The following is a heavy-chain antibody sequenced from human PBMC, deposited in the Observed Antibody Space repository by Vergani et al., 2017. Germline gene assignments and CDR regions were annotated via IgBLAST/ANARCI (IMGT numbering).Heavy chain of an antibody. V-gene: IGHV4-39*01. Sequence: QMQLQESGPGLVKASETLSLTCTVSGDSIISRSYYWGWIRQTPGKGLEWIGSIYNSGNGDSSSSLKSRVTISADTSKNQFSLRLTSVTAADTAVYYCASGKYYSDSTSHFRGRYFDVWGRGTLVTVPS. CDR1: GDSIISRSYY. CDR3: ASGKYYSDSTSHFRGRYFDV. CDR2: IYNSGNG. D-gene: IGHD3-16*01. J-gene: IGHJ2*01.